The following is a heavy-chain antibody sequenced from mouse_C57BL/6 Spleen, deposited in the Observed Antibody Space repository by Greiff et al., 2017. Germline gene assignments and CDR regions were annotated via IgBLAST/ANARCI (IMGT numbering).Heavy chain of an antibody. Sequence: QVQLQQPGAELVKPGASVKLSCKASGYTFTSYWMHWVKQRPGQGLEWIGMIHPNSGSTNYNEKFKSKATLTVDKSSSTAYMQLSSLTSEDSAVYYCARGVITTVVEFDYWGQGTTLTVSS. D-gene: IGHD1-1*01. CDR3: ARGVITTVVEFDY. V-gene: IGHV1-64*01. CDR2: IHPNSGST. CDR1: GYTFTSYW. J-gene: IGHJ2*01.